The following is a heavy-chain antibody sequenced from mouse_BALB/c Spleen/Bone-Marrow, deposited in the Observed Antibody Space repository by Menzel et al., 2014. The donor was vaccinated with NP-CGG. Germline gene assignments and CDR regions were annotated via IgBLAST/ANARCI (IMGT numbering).Heavy chain of an antibody. Sequence: QVQLQQSGAELVRPGVSVKISCKSSGYTFTDYAMHWVKQSHAKSLEWIGVISTYYGDASYNQKFKGKATMTVDKSSSTAYMELARLTSEDSAIYYCAIRYGYDGEAVAWFAYWGQGTLVTVSA. V-gene: IGHV1S137*01. CDR3: AIRYGYDGEAVAWFAY. J-gene: IGHJ3*01. CDR2: ISTYYGDA. CDR1: GYTFTDYA. D-gene: IGHD2-2*01.